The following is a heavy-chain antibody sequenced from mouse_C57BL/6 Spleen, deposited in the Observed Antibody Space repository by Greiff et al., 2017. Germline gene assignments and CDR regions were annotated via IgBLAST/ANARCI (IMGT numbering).Heavy chain of an antibody. CDR1: GFTFSDYG. J-gene: IGHJ3*01. CDR2: ISSGSSTI. V-gene: IGHV5-17*01. Sequence: EVKVEESGGGLVKPGGSLKLSCAASGFTFSDYGMHWVRQAPEKGLEWVAYISSGSSTIYYADTVKGRFTISRDNAKNTLFLQLTSLRSEDTAMYYGARSTMESNDVAYWGQGTLVTVSS. CDR3: ARSTMESNDVAY. D-gene: IGHD1-1*02.